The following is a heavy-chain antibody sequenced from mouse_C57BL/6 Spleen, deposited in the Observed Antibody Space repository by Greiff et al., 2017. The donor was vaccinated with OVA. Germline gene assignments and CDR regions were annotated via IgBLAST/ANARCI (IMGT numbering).Heavy chain of an antibody. J-gene: IGHJ2*01. CDR2: INPSTGGT. Sequence: VQLQQSGPELVKPGASVKISCKASGYSFTGYYMNWVKQSPEKSLEWIGEINPSTGGTTYNQKFKAKATLTVDKSSSTAYMQRKSLTSEDSAVYYCARGATVVASFDYWGQGTTLTVSS. V-gene: IGHV1-42*01. CDR1: GYSFTGYY. CDR3: ARGATVVASFDY. D-gene: IGHD1-1*01.